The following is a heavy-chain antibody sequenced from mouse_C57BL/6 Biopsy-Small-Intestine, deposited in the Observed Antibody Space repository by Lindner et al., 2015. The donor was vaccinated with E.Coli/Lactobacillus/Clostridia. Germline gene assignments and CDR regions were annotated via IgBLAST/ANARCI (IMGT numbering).Heavy chain of an antibody. CDR1: GYTFTNYW. D-gene: IGHD1-1*01. Sequence: VQLQESGAELAKPGASVKLSCKASGYTFTNYWMHWIKQRPGQGLEWIGYINPSSGYTKYNQKFKDKATLTADESSSTAYMQLSSLTYEDSAVYYCARSGYYGSSWYSDVWGTGTTVTVSS. CDR3: ARSGYYGSSWYSDV. J-gene: IGHJ1*03. V-gene: IGHV1-7*01. CDR2: INPSSGYT.